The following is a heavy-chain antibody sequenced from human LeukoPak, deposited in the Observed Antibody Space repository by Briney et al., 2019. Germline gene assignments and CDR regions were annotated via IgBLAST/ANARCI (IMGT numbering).Heavy chain of an antibody. CDR3: AKAATYYYDSSGYWNDY. J-gene: IGHJ4*02. V-gene: IGHV3-7*03. D-gene: IGHD3-22*01. Sequence: GGSLRLSCAASGFTFSSHWMSWVRQAPGKGPEWVANIKQDGTEIYYVDSVKGRFTISRDNSKNTLYLQMNSLRAEDTAVYYCAKAATYYYDSSGYWNDYWGQGTLVTVSS. CDR1: GFTFSSHW. CDR2: IKQDGTEI.